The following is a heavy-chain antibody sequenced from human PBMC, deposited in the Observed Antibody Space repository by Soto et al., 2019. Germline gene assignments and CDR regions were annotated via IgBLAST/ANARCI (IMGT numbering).Heavy chain of an antibody. J-gene: IGHJ5*02. CDR1: GASVSSFY. CDR3: AREVAAPLGWFDP. D-gene: IGHD6-19*01. CDR2: VHTSGYT. V-gene: IGHV4-4*07. Sequence: SETLSRTCTVSGASVSSFYWSWIRQPAGKGLEWIGRVHTSGYTDFNPSLRSRVTMSVDTSRNQFSLKVTSMTAADTAVYYCAREVAAPLGWFDPWAQGTLVTVSS.